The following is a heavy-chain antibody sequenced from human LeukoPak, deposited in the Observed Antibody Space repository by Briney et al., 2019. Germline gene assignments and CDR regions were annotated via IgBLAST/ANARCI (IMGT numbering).Heavy chain of an antibody. D-gene: IGHD5-24*01. V-gene: IGHV3-30*18. Sequence: PGGSLRLSCAASGFTFSSYGMHWVRQAPGKGLEWVAVISYDETNEFYADSVKGRFTISRDNSKNTVDLQMNSLRTEDTAVYYCAKVGEMATIIDYWGQGTLVTISS. J-gene: IGHJ4*02. CDR1: GFTFSSYG. CDR2: ISYDETNE. CDR3: AKVGEMATIIDY.